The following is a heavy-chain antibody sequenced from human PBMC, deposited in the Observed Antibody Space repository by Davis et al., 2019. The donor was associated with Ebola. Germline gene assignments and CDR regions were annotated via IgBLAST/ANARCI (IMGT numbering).Heavy chain of an antibody. CDR3: ARQYGDYGDY. Sequence: SETLSLTCTVSGGSISSSSYYWSWIRQPPGKGLEWIGSFYYSGSPYYNPSLKSRVTISVDTSKSQFSLILSSVTAADTAVYYCARQYGDYGDYWGQGTLVTVSS. D-gene: IGHD4-17*01. CDR1: GGSISSSSYY. J-gene: IGHJ4*02. CDR2: FYYSGSP. V-gene: IGHV4-39*01.